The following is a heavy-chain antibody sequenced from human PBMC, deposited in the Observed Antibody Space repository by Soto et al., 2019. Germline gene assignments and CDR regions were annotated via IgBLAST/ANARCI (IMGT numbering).Heavy chain of an antibody. D-gene: IGHD3-22*01. CDR2: ISGSGGST. CDR1: GFTFSSYA. CDR3: AKDRGHNYYDSSGPFDY. Sequence: PGGSLRLSCAASGFTFSSYAMSWVRQAPGKGLEWVSAISGSGGSTYYADSVKGRFTISRDNSKNTLYLQMNSLRAEDTAVYYCAKDRGHNYYDSSGPFDYWGQGTLVTVSS. V-gene: IGHV3-23*01. J-gene: IGHJ4*02.